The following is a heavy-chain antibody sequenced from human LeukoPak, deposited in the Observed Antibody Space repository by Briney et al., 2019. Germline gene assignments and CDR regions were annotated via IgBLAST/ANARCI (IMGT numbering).Heavy chain of an antibody. CDR2: INHSGST. Sequence: SETLSLTCTVSGGSISSSSYYWGWIRQPPGKGLEWIGEINHSGSTNYNPFLKSRVTISVDTSKNQISLKLISVTAADTAVYYCARVGVIGIYYWGQGTLVTVSS. D-gene: IGHD3-10*01. V-gene: IGHV4-39*07. CDR3: ARVGVIGIYY. CDR1: GGSISSSSYY. J-gene: IGHJ4*02.